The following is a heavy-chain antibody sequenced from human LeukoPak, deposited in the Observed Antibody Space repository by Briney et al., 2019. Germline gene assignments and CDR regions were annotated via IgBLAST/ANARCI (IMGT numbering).Heavy chain of an antibody. CDR3: ARGPTGYSSSWYAY. V-gene: IGHV1-2*06. J-gene: IGHJ4*02. D-gene: IGHD6-13*01. CDR1: GYTFTGYY. CDR2: INPNSGGT. Sequence: ASVKVSCKASGYTFTGYYMQWVRQAPGQGLEWMGRINPNSGGTNYAQKFQGRVTMTRDTSISTAYMELSRLRSDDTAVYYCARGPTGYSSSWYAYWGQGTLVTVSS.